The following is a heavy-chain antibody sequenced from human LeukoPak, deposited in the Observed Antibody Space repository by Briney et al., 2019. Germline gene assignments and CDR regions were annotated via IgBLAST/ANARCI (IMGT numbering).Heavy chain of an antibody. CDR1: GVTFSSYA. CDR2: IIPICGIA. Sequence: SVKVSCKASGVTFSSYAISWVRQAPGQGLEWMGRIIPICGIANYAQKFQGRVTITADKSTSTAYMELSSLRSEDTAVYYCAREVLAYCGGDCYSPFDYWGQGTLVTVSS. J-gene: IGHJ4*02. CDR3: AREVLAYCGGDCYSPFDY. D-gene: IGHD2-21*02. V-gene: IGHV1-69*04.